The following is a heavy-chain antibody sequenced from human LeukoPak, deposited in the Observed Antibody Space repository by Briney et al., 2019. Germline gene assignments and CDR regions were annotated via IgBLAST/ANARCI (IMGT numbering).Heavy chain of an antibody. V-gene: IGHV4-30-2*01. CDR3: ARTKFLGDYYMDV. CDR2: IYHSGST. Sequence: KASETLSLTCTVSGGSISSGGYYWSWIRQPPGKGLEWIGYIYHSGSTYYNPSLKSRVTISVDTSKNQFSLKLSSVTAADTAVYYCARTKFLGDYYMDVWGKGTTITVSS. D-gene: IGHD3-10*01. J-gene: IGHJ6*03. CDR1: GGSISSGGYY.